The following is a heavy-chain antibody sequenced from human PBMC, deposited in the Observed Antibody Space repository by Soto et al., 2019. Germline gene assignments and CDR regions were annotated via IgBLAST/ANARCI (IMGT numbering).Heavy chain of an antibody. CDR1: GFTFSDHY. J-gene: IGHJ4*02. Sequence: EVQLVESGGGLVQPGGSLRLSCAASGFTFSDHYMDWVRQAPGKGLEWVGRTRNKANSYTTEYAASVKGRFTISRDDSKXXLYLQMNRLKTEDTAVYYCARTYSITMTEEYYFTYWGQGTLVTVSS. CDR2: TRNKANSYTT. CDR3: ARTYSITMTEEYYFTY. V-gene: IGHV3-72*01. D-gene: IGHD3-22*01.